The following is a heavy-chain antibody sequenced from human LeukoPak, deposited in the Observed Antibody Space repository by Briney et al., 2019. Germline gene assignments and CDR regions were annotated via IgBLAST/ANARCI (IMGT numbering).Heavy chain of an antibody. V-gene: IGHV3-23*01. Sequence: GGSLRLSCATSGFTLSSCVMAWVRQAPGKGLEWVSSISGSGNSPYYADSVKGRFTISRDNSKNTLYLQMNSLRAEDTAVYYCARATPDCGGDCYYYYYYYMDVWGKGTTVTVSS. CDR3: ARATPDCGGDCYYYYYYYMDV. D-gene: IGHD2-21*02. CDR2: ISGSGNSP. CDR1: GFTLSSCV. J-gene: IGHJ6*03.